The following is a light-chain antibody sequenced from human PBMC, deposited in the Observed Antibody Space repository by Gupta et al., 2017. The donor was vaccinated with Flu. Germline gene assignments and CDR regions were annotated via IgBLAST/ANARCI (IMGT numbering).Light chain of an antibody. Sequence: ISCRSSQSLLHSNGYNYLDWYLQKPGQSPQLLIYLGSNRASGVPDRFSGSGSGTDFTLKIGRVEAEDVGVYYCMQALQTPYTFGQGTKLEIK. CDR1: QSLLHSNGYNY. J-gene: IGKJ2*01. CDR2: LGS. CDR3: MQALQTPYT. V-gene: IGKV2-28*01.